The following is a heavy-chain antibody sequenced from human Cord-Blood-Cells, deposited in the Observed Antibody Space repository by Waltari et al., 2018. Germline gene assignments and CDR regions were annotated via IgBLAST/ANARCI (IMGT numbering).Heavy chain of an antibody. CDR2: IANDGSNK. V-gene: IGHV3-30*04. D-gene: IGHD1-26*01. J-gene: IGHJ2*01. Sequence: QVQLVESGGGVVQPGRSLRLSRAACGFTFSSYAMHGLRQAPAKGLEWVAVIANDGSNKYYADSVKGRFTISRDNSKNTLYLQMNSLRTEDTAVYYCAREGGDWYFDLWGRGTLVTVSS. CDR3: AREGGDWYFDL. CDR1: GFTFSSYA.